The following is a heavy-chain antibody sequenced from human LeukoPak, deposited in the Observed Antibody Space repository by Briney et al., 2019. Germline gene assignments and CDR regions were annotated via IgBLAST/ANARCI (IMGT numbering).Heavy chain of an antibody. CDR2: IDHNGRT. CDR1: GGSISRYY. D-gene: IGHD3-16*01. J-gene: IGHJ1*01. V-gene: IGHV4-59*08. CDR3: ARHLGLMTNLQY. Sequence: SETLSLTCTISGGSISRYYWSWIRLPPGKGLEYIGCIDHNGRTNYSPSLQSRVTMSVDTSKNQFSLNLTSVTAADTAVYYCARHLGLMTNLQYWGPGTLITVSS.